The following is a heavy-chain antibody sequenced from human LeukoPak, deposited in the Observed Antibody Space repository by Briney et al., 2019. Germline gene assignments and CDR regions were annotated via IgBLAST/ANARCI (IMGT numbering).Heavy chain of an antibody. CDR3: TRDRDDDSSGSIDDAFDI. CDR2: ISYDGTNK. CDR1: GFTFSNYD. D-gene: IGHD3-22*01. J-gene: IGHJ3*02. V-gene: IGHV3-30*03. Sequence: GGSLRLSCAASGFTFSNYDMHWVRQAPGKGPEWVAVISYDGTNKYYADSVKGRFTISRDNAKNSLYLQMNSLRAEDTAVYYCTRDRDDDSSGSIDDAFDIWGQGTMVTVSS.